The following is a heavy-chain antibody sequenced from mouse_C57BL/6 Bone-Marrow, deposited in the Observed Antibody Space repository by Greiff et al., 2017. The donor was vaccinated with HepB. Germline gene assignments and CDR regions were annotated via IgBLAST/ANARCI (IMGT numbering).Heavy chain of an antibody. V-gene: IGHV1-69*01. J-gene: IGHJ2*01. CDR3: ARWGWLLPFDY. CDR1: GYTFTSYW. Sequence: VQLQQPGAELVMPGASVKLSCKASGYTFTSYWMHWVKQRPGQGLEWIGEIDPSDSYTNYNQKFKGKSTLTVDKSSSTAYMQLSSLTSEDSAVYYCARWGWLLPFDYWGQGTTLTVSP. D-gene: IGHD2-3*01. CDR2: IDPSDSYT.